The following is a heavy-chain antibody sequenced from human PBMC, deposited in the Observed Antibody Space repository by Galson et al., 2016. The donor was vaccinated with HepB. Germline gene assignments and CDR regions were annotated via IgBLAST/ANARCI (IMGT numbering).Heavy chain of an antibody. D-gene: IGHD3-10*01. CDR2: ISYNGANK. Sequence: SLRLSCAVSGFTFRSHGMHWVRQAPGKGLQWVAVISYNGANKDYSESVKGRFTISRDNTKNTWYLEMNSLRIDDTAVYYCAKAGELDLRYFDYWGQGTLVTDSS. CDR3: AKAGELDLRYFDY. V-gene: IGHV3-30*18. J-gene: IGHJ4*02. CDR1: GFTFRSHG.